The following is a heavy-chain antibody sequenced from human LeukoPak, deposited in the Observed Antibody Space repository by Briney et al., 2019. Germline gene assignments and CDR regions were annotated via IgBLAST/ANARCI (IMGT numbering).Heavy chain of an antibody. Sequence: SETLSLTCTVSGGSISSYYWSWIRQPPGKGLEWIGYIYYSGSTNYNPSLKSRVTISVDTSKNQFSLKLSSVTAADTAVYYCATSGGLYDFWSGYYPHYYYMDVWGKGTTVTVSS. D-gene: IGHD3-3*01. CDR3: ATSGGLYDFWSGYYPHYYYMDV. CDR2: IYYSGST. V-gene: IGHV4-59*01. CDR1: GGSISSYY. J-gene: IGHJ6*03.